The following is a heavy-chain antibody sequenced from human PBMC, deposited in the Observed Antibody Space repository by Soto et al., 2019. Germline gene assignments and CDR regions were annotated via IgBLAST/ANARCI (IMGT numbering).Heavy chain of an antibody. CDR1: GFTFSSYA. J-gene: IGHJ4*02. V-gene: IGHV3-23*01. CDR3: ASTGSSWYSVY. D-gene: IGHD6-13*01. CDR2: ISGSGGST. Sequence: GGSLRLSCAASGFTFSSYAMSWVRQAPGKGLEWVSAISGSGGSTYYADSVKGRFTISRDNSKNTLYLQMNSLRAEDTAVHYCASTGSSWYSVYWGQGTLVTVSS.